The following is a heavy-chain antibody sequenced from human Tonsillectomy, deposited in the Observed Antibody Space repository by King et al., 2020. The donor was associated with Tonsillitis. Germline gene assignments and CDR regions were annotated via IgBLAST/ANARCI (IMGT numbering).Heavy chain of an antibody. J-gene: IGHJ4*02. V-gene: IGHV4-59*01. Sequence: QLQESGPGLVKPSETLSLTCTVSVASISLYYWSWSRQPPGKGLECIVDIYTTGSTNYNPAPESRVTISLDTSNNQFSLKRTSVTAADTAVYYCARDRRTASYWGQGALVTVSP. D-gene: IGHD2-21*02. CDR3: ARDRRTASY. CDR1: VASISLYY. CDR2: IYTTGST.